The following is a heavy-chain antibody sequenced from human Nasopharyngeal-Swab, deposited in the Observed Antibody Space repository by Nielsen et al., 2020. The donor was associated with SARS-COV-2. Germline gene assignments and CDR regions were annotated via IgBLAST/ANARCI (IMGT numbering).Heavy chain of an antibody. V-gene: IGHV4-39*01. CDR1: GGSILSSTYY. J-gene: IGHJ4*02. Sequence: GSLRLSCTVSGGSILSSTYYWGWIRQPPGKGLEWIGRIYYSGATYYNPPLKNRLTMSVDMSKNQFSLKLYSVTAADTAVYYCAGSGWLPPFDYWGPEPRLTVSS. D-gene: IGHD5-24*01. CDR2: IYYSGAT. CDR3: AGSGWLPPFDY.